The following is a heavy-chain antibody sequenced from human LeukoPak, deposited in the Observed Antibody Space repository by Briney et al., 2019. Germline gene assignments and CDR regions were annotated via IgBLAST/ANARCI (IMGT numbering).Heavy chain of an antibody. CDR2: IRSKANSYAT. V-gene: IGHV3-73*01. CDR1: GFTFSDYY. D-gene: IGHD3-22*01. Sequence: TGGSLRLSCVASGFTFSDYYMAWVRQASGKGLEWVGRIRSKANSYATAYAASVKGRFTISRDDSKNTAYLQMNSLKTEDTAVYYCTRLDYVYDSSGYVDYWGQGTLVTVSS. CDR3: TRLDYVYDSSGYVDY. J-gene: IGHJ4*02.